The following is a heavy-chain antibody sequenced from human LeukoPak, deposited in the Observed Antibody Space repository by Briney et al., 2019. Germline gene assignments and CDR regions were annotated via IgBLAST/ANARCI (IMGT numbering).Heavy chain of an antibody. V-gene: IGHV3-30*04. Sequence: GRSLRLSCAASGFTFFDYAVQWVRQAPGKGLEGVAVTSYDGSNKAYADSVKGRFTISRDNSKNTLFLQMDSLSTDEMAIYYCARGEYYYGMDVWGQGTTVTVSS. J-gene: IGHJ6*02. CDR3: ARGEYYYGMDV. CDR2: TSYDGSNK. CDR1: GFTFFDYA. D-gene: IGHD1-26*01.